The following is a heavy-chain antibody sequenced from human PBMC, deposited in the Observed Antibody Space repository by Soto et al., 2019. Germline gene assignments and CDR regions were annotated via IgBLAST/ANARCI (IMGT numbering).Heavy chain of an antibody. V-gene: IGHV1-8*01. CDR1: GYTFTSYD. J-gene: IGHJ4*02. CDR3: ARGFRERAMVYANY. Sequence: QVQLVQSGAELKKPGASVKVSCKASGYTFTSYDINWVRQATGQGLEWMGWMNPNSGNTGYAQKFQGRVTMTRNTSISTAYMELSSLRSEDTAVYYCARGFRERAMVYANYWGQGTLVTVSS. D-gene: IGHD2-8*01. CDR2: MNPNSGNT.